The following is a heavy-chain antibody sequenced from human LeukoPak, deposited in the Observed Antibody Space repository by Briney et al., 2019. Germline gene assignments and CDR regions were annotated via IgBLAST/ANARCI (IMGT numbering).Heavy chain of an antibody. CDR2: IYYSGST. CDR1: GGSIGSNY. J-gene: IGHJ5*02. Sequence: SETLSLTCTVSGGSIGSNYWSWIRQPPGGGLEWIGYIYYSGSTIYNPSLKSRVTISVDTSKNQFSLKLSSVTAADTAVYYCASLGIAAAGRNWFDPWGQGTLVTVSS. D-gene: IGHD6-13*01. V-gene: IGHV4-59*12. CDR3: ASLGIAAAGRNWFDP.